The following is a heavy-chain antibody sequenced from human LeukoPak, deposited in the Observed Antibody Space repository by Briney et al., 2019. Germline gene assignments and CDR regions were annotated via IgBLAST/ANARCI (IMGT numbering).Heavy chain of an antibody. J-gene: IGHJ6*02. CDR2: IKSKTDGGTT. V-gene: IGHV3-15*01. D-gene: IGHD4-17*01. Sequence: GGSLRLSCAASGFTFSNAWMSWVRQAPGKGLEWVGRIKSKTDGGTTDYAAPVKGRFTISRDDSKNTLYLQMNSLKTEDTAVYYCTTDEAYGYGDRRVEYYYYYGMDVWGQGTTVTASS. CDR1: GFTFSNAW. CDR3: TTDEAYGYGDRRVEYYYYYGMDV.